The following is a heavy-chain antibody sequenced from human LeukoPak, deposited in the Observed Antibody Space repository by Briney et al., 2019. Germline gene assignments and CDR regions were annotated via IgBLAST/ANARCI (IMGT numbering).Heavy chain of an antibody. Sequence: GGSLRLSCAASGFTFSTYGMTWVRQAPGKGQEWVSAILNSGGSTYYADAVKGRFTISRDNSKNTLYLQMNSLRAEDTAVYYCAKGDFWSGYPPGYFQHWGQGTLVTVSS. CDR3: AKGDFWSGYPPGYFQH. CDR2: ILNSGGST. V-gene: IGHV3-23*01. J-gene: IGHJ1*01. CDR1: GFTFSTYG. D-gene: IGHD3-3*01.